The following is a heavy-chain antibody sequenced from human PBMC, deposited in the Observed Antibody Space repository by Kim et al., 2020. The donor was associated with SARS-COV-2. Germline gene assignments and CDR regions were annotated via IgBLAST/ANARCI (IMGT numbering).Heavy chain of an antibody. D-gene: IGHD2-15*01. CDR3: ARLTSGETNY. J-gene: IGHJ4*02. CDR2: IYADGST. Sequence: GGSLRLSCAASGFTVSSDEMSWVRQAPGKGLEWVSLIYADGSTKYADSVKGRFIISRDNSENTLYLQMNSLRAEDTALYYCARLTSGETNYWGQGTLVTVPS. V-gene: IGHV3-53*01. CDR1: GFTVSSDE.